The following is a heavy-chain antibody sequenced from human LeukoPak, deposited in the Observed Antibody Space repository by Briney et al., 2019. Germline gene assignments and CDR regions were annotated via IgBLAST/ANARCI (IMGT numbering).Heavy chain of an antibody. Sequence: GGSLRLSCAASGFTLRYYGMHWVRQAPGKGLEWVAFISYDGSKKYYADSVKDRFTISRDNSRNTLYVQVNSLRAEDTAVYYCAKESLDTEQQNYNYYGMDVWGQGTTVTVSS. CDR3: AKESLDTEQQNYNYYGMDV. J-gene: IGHJ6*02. D-gene: IGHD1-1*01. CDR2: ISYDGSKK. CDR1: GFTLRYYG. V-gene: IGHV3-30*18.